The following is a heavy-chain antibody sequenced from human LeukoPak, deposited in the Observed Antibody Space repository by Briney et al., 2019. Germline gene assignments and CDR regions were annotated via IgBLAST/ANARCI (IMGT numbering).Heavy chain of an antibody. D-gene: IGHD3-3*01. J-gene: IGHJ5*02. CDR1: GYTFTSYD. CDR3: ASSYYDFWSGRSNWFAP. CDR2: MNPNSGDT. Sequence: ASVKVSCKASGYTFTSYDINWVRQATGQGLEWMGWMNPNSGDTGYAQKFQGRVTMTRNTSISTAYMELSSLRSEDTAVYYCASSYYDFWSGRSNWFAPWGQGTLVTVSS. V-gene: IGHV1-8*01.